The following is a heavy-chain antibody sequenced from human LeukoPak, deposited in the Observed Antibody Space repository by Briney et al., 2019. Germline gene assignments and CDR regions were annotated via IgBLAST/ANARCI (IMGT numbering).Heavy chain of an antibody. V-gene: IGHV5-51*01. CDR3: ARSANYYDSSGPTQYYFDY. J-gene: IGHJ4*02. CDR2: IYPGDSDT. D-gene: IGHD3-22*01. Sequence: GESLQISCKGSGSSFTSYWIGWVRPVPGKGLEWMGIIYPGDSDTRYSPSFQGQVTISADKSISTAYLQWSSLKASDTPMYYCARSANYYDSSGPTQYYFDYWGQGTLVTVSS. CDR1: GSSFTSYW.